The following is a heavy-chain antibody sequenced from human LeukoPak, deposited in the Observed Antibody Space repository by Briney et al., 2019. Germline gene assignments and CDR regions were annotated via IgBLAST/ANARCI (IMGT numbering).Heavy chain of an antibody. CDR1: GGSISSYY. V-gene: IGHV4-59*01. D-gene: IGHD1-26*01. CDR2: IYYSGST. CDR3: ARENWESAFDI. J-gene: IGHJ3*02. Sequence: SETLSLTXTVSGGSISSYYWSWIRQPPGKGLEWIGYIYYSGSTNYNPSLKSRVTISVDTSKNQFSLKLSSVTAADTAVYYCARENWESAFDIWGQGTMVTVSS.